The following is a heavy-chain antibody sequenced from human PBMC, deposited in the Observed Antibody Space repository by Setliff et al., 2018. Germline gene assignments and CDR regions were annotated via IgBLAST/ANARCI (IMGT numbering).Heavy chain of an antibody. Sequence: NPSETLSLTCTVSGDSISSGSYYWTWIRQPAGKGLEWIGHFHTGGSTNYSRSLRSRVSISVDTFKNQFSLKLSSVTAADTATYYCARAGPTVTFFRVLVISWWDPWGQGSLVTVSS. CDR2: FHTGGST. V-gene: IGHV4-61*09. D-gene: IGHD3-3*01. J-gene: IGHJ5*02. CDR3: ARAGPTVTFFRVLVISWWDP. CDR1: GDSISSGSYY.